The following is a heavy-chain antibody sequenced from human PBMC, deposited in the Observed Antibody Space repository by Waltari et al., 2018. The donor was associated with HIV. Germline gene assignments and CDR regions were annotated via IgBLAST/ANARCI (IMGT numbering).Heavy chain of an antibody. J-gene: IGHJ5*02. D-gene: IGHD3-22*01. CDR2: INHSGST. CDR3: ARGAKNYYDSSGYFPYNWFDP. Sequence: QVQLQQWGAGLLKPSETLSPTCAVYGGSFSGYYWSWIRQPPGKGLEWIGEINHSGSTNYNPSLKSRVTISVDTSKNQFSLKLSSVTAADTAVYYCARGAKNYYDSSGYFPYNWFDPWGQGTLVTVSS. V-gene: IGHV4-34*01. CDR1: GGSFSGYY.